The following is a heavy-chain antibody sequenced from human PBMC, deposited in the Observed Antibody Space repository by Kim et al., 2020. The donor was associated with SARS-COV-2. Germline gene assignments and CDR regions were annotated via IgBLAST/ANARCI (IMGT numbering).Heavy chain of an antibody. V-gene: IGHV3-66*01. J-gene: IGHJ4*02. D-gene: IGHD2-21*02. Sequence: DSVQGRFTISSDNSKNPLYIQMNSLRAEDTAVYYCARGGGVVTAIQVLDYWGQGTLVTVSS. CDR3: ARGGGVVTAIQVLDY.